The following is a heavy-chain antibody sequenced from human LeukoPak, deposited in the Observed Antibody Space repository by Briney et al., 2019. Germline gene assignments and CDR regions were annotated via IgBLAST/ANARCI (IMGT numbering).Heavy chain of an antibody. CDR3: VRRGRIYHYAMDV. CDR1: GYTFSAYW. CDR2: IYPGDSDT. J-gene: IGHJ6*02. V-gene: IGHV5-51*01. Sequence: GESLKISCKSSGYTFSAYWIGWVRQMPGKGLEWMGIIYPGDSDTRYSPSFQGQVTISADRSMSTAYLQWSSLKASDSAIYYCVRRGRIYHYAMDVWGQGTTVIVSS. D-gene: IGHD3-16*01.